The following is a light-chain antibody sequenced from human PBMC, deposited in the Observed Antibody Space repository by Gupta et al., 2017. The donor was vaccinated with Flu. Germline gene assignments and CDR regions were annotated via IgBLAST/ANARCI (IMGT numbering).Light chain of an antibody. Sequence: KVTISCSGDTFNVVNNFVSWYQQVPGTVPKLVIYANDKRPSGIPDRFSGSKSGETATLDITGLQAGDEADYYCGTWDSRRSCGVFGGGTKLTVL. CDR1: TFNVVNNF. CDR3: GTWDSRRSCGV. V-gene: IGLV1-51*01. J-gene: IGLJ3*02. CDR2: AND.